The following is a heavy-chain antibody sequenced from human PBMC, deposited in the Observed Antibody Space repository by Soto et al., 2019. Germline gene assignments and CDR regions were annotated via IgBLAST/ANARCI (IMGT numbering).Heavy chain of an antibody. D-gene: IGHD2-8*01. J-gene: IGHJ4*02. CDR1: GYTFTGYY. Sequence: ASVKVACKASGYTFTGYYRHWVRQAPGQGLEWMGWINPNSGGTNYAQKFQGWVTMTRDTSISTAYMELSRLRSDDTAVYYCARDRCTNGVCYIFDYWGQGTLVTVSS. V-gene: IGHV1-2*04. CDR3: ARDRCTNGVCYIFDY. CDR2: INPNSGGT.